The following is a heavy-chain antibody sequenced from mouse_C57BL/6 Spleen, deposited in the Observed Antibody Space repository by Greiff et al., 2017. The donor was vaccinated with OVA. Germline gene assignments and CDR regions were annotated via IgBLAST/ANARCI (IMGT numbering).Heavy chain of an antibody. J-gene: IGHJ4*01. Sequence: EVQLQQSGPGLVKPSPSLSLSCYATGYSITSGYYCYWIRPFPGNQLEWMGYIPYDGSNNYNPSFKNRISITRDTSYNQLFLKLNSMTTEDTATYYCARVTTVKYFDMYDLDYWGQGTAVTVSS. CDR1: GYSITSGYY. D-gene: IGHD1-1*01. CDR2: IPYDGSN. V-gene: IGHV3-6*01. CDR3: ARVTTVKYFDMYDLDY.